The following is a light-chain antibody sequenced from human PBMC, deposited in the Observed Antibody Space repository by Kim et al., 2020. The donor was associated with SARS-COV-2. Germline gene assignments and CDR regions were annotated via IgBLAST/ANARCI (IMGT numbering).Light chain of an antibody. J-gene: IGLJ3*02. CDR3: ETWDTNRRV. CDR1: TWHSTYL. CDR2: LEPSGSY. V-gene: IGLV4-60*03. Sequence: SVNLTCTLRTWHSTYLIAWHQQQPGKAPRFLMKLEPSGSYNKGSGVPDRFSGSSSGADRYLTISNPQSEDDADYYCETWDTNRRVFGGGTELTVL.